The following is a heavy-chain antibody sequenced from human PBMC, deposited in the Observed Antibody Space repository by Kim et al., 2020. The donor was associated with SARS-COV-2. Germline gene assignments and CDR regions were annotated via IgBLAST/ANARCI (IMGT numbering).Heavy chain of an antibody. CDR3: ARDLRLGEFDP. CDR2: T. V-gene: IGHV4-39*07. Sequence: TNSTPSLKSRVTISVHTSKNPFSLKLSSVTAADTAVYYCARDLRLGEFDPWGQGTLVTVSS. D-gene: IGHD3-16*01. J-gene: IGHJ5*02.